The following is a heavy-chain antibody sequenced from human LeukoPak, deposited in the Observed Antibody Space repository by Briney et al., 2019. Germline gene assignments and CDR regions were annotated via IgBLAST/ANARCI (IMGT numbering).Heavy chain of an antibody. J-gene: IGHJ4*02. Sequence: PSETLSLTCNVSGGYIRSYYWRWIRQPPGKGLEWIGYIYYSGSTYYSPSLKSRVTISVDTSKIRFSLKLSSVTAADTAVYYCAREVYDFWSGYKGEDYWGQGTLVTVSS. CDR1: GGYIRSYY. D-gene: IGHD3-3*01. CDR3: AREVYDFWSGYKGEDY. V-gene: IGHV4-59*12. CDR2: IYYSGST.